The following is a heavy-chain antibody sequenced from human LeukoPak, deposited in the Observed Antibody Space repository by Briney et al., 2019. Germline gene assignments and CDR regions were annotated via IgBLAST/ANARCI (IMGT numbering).Heavy chain of an antibody. Sequence: ASVKVSCKASGYTFTGYYMHWVRQAPGQGLEWMGWINPNSGGTNYAQKFQGRVTMTRDTSISTAYMELSRLRSDDTAVYYCARDFGWMDAFDIWGQGTMVTVSS. J-gene: IGHJ3*02. CDR3: ARDFGWMDAFDI. CDR2: INPNSGGT. V-gene: IGHV1-2*02. CDR1: GYTFTGYY. D-gene: IGHD3-9*01.